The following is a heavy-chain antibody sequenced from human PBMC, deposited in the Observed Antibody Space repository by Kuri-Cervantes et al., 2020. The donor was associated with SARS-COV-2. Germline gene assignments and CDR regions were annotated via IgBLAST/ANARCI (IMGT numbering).Heavy chain of an antibody. Sequence: GESLKISCAASGFTFSSYAMSWVRQAPGKGLEWVSAISGSGGSTYYADSVKGRFTISRDNSKNTLYLQMNSLRAEDTAVYYCAKNTVTAWYFDLWGRGTLVTVSS. V-gene: IGHV3-23*01. CDR3: AKNTVTAWYFDL. D-gene: IGHD4-17*01. CDR1: GFTFSSYA. CDR2: ISGSGGST. J-gene: IGHJ2*01.